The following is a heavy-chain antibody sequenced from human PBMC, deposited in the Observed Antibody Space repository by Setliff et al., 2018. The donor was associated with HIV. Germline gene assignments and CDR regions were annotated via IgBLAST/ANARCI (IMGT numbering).Heavy chain of an antibody. J-gene: IGHJ4*02. Sequence: SETLSLTCAVHGGSFSDYYWTWIRQPPGKGLEWIGEIKHSGSTNYNPSLKSRVTISVDTARNQFSLNLTSVTAADTAVYYCARGGFKWSGSYADYWGQGTQVTVSS. CDR2: IKHSGST. D-gene: IGHD1-26*01. V-gene: IGHV4-34*01. CDR1: GGSFSDYY. CDR3: ARGGFKWSGSYADY.